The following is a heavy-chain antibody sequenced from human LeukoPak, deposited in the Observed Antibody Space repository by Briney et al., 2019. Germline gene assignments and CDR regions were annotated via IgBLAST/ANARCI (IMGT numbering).Heavy chain of an antibody. Sequence: PSETLSLTCTVSGGSISSGGYYWSWIRQHPGKGLEWIGYIYYSGSTYYNPSLKSRVTISVDTSKNQFSLKLSSVTAADTAVYYCARSPRDILTGYCDLSGPDYYYYMDVWGKGTTVTVSS. D-gene: IGHD3-9*01. CDR1: GGSISSGGYY. J-gene: IGHJ6*03. CDR2: IYYSGST. CDR3: ARSPRDILTGYCDLSGPDYYYYMDV. V-gene: IGHV4-31*03.